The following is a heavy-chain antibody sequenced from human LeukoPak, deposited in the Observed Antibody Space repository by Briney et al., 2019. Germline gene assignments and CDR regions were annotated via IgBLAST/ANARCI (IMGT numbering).Heavy chain of an antibody. CDR3: ARGRSGSYPIYYYYGMDV. CDR2: MNPNSGNT. Sequence: ASVKVSCKASGYTFTSYDINWVRQATGQGLEWMGWMNPNSGNTGYAQKFQGRVTMTRNTSISTAYMELSSLRSEDTAVYYCARGRSGSYPIYYYYGMDVWGQGTTVTVSS. V-gene: IGHV1-8*01. D-gene: IGHD3-10*01. J-gene: IGHJ6*02. CDR1: GYTFTSYD.